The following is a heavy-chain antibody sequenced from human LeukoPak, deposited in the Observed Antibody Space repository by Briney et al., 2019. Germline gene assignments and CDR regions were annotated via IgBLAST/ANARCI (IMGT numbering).Heavy chain of an antibody. CDR2: ISYSGST. J-gene: IGHJ5*02. D-gene: IGHD2-8*02. CDR3: ARGNGDYVVS. CDR1: GGSISGYY. V-gene: IGHV4-59*01. Sequence: PSETLSLTCTVSGGSISGYYWSWIRQPPGKGLEWIGYISYSGSTDYNPSLKSRLTISVDTSKNQFSLKLGSVTAADTAIYYCARGNGDYVVSWGQGTLVTVSP.